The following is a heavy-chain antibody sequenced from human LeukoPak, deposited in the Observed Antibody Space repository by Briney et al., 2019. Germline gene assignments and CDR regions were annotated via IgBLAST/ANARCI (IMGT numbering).Heavy chain of an antibody. CDR1: GFTFSSYE. Sequence: GGSLRLSCAASGFTFSSYEMNWVRQAPGKGLEWVVFIRYDGSNKYYADSVKGRFTISRDNSKNTLYLQMNSLRAEDTAVYYCAAIYYYDSSDYWGQGTLVTVSS. CDR3: AAIYYYDSSDY. J-gene: IGHJ4*02. CDR2: IRYDGSNK. D-gene: IGHD3-22*01. V-gene: IGHV3-30*02.